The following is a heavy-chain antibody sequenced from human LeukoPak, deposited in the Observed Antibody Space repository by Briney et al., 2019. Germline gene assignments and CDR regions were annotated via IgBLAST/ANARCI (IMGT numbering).Heavy chain of an antibody. Sequence: PGGSLRLSCAASGFTFSSYAMHWVRQAPGKGLEWVAVISYDGSNKYYADSVKGRFTISRDNSKNTLYLQMNSLRAEDTAVYYCARDWAGTTFAPLDGGMDVWGQGTTVTVSS. D-gene: IGHD1-1*01. V-gene: IGHV3-30-3*01. CDR3: ARDWAGTTFAPLDGGMDV. CDR2: ISYDGSNK. CDR1: GFTFSSYA. J-gene: IGHJ6*02.